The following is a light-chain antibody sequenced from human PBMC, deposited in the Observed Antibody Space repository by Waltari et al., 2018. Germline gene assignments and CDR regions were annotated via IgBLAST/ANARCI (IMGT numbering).Light chain of an antibody. CDR2: DIN. CDR3: CSCVGRNIYWV. J-gene: IGLJ3*02. CDR1: SSDVGANNF. V-gene: IGLV2-11*01. Sequence: QSALTQPRSVSGPPGQSVTISCTGTSSDVGANNFVSWYQHHPDKAPKLIIYDINKRPSGVRDRFPGSKSGNTASLTISGLQAGDEAAYYCCSCVGRNIYWVFGGGTKLTVL.